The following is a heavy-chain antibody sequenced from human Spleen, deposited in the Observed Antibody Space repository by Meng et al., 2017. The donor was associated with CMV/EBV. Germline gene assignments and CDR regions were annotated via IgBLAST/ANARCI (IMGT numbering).Heavy chain of an antibody. CDR3: ARFCSSRTCLYPYYYGLDV. J-gene: IGHJ6*02. Sequence: GESLKISCAASGFTFSGYSMNWVRQAPGKGLEWVSSISSSSSYIYYADSVKGRITISRDDAKSSLFLQMNSLRAEDTAVYYCARFCSSRTCLYPYYYGLDVWGQGTTV. V-gene: IGHV3-21*01. D-gene: IGHD2-2*01. CDR2: ISSSSSYI. CDR1: GFTFSGYS.